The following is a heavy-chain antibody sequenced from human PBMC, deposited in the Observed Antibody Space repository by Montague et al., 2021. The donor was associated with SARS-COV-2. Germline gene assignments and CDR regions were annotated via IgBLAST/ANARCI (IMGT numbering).Heavy chain of an antibody. D-gene: IGHD1-1*01. CDR2: TYYRSKWYN. Sequence: CAISGDSVPSNSATWNWVRQSPSRGREWLGRTYYRSKWYNDYAVSVRGRVTINPDTSKNQFSLQLNSVTPEDTAIYYCTSGREGNYNVMDVWGQGTTVTVSS. CDR1: GDSVPSNSAT. CDR3: TSGREGNYNVMDV. J-gene: IGHJ6*02. V-gene: IGHV6-1*01.